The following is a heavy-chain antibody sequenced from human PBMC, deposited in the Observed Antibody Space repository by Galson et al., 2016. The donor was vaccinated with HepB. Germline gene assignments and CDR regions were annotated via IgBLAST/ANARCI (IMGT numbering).Heavy chain of an antibody. J-gene: IGHJ6*02. CDR3: ARVVLASTTDIIRGVVSTRRDYYGMDV. D-gene: IGHD3-10*01. CDR1: GGAITSGNYY. V-gene: IGHV4-31*03. CDR2: TSYSGRS. Sequence: TLSLTCSVSGGAITSGNYYWNWIRQHPGRGLEWIGRTSYSGRSDYSASLRSRVIISPDTSKNQFSLLLTSVTAADTAGYYGARVVLASTTDIIRGVVSTRRDYYGMDVWGQGITVTVSS.